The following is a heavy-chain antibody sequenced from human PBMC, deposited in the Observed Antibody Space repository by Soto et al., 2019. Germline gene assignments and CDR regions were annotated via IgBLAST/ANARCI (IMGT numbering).Heavy chain of an antibody. D-gene: IGHD3-16*01. Sequence: EVHLLESGGGLVQHGGSLRLSCAASGFAFSDYAMTWVRQAPGKGLEWVSDISDGDGATHYADSVKGRFTISRDDSKNTLYLQMDSLIAEDAAVYYCAKGRTFFDFWGQGTLVTVSS. CDR1: GFAFSDYA. J-gene: IGHJ4*02. CDR3: AKGRTFFDF. CDR2: ISDGDGAT. V-gene: IGHV3-23*01.